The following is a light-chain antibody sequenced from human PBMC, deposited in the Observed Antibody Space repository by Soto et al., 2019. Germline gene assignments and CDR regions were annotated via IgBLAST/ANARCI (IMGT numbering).Light chain of an antibody. J-gene: IGKJ1*01. V-gene: IGKV3-15*01. Sequence: EIVMTQSPATLSVSPGERATLSCRASQSVSNNLAWYQQKFGQAPRLLIYGASTRATGIPARFSGSGSGTEFNLTISSLQSEDFAVYYCQHYNNWPPWTFGHGTKVEVK. CDR3: QHYNNWPPWT. CDR2: GAS. CDR1: QSVSNN.